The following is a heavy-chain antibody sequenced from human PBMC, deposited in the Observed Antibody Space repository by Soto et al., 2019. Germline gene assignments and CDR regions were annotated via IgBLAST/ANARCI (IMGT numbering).Heavy chain of an antibody. V-gene: IGHV4-59*12. Sequence: SETLSLTCTVSGGSISSYYWSWIRQPPGKGLEWIGHTYHSGNPYYNPSLKSRVIISVDRSKNQSSLKVRSVTAADTAVSYCPRETSGAYAGYFDYWGQGTPVTVSS. J-gene: IGHJ4*02. CDR1: GGSISSYY. CDR3: PRETSGAYAGYFDY. D-gene: IGHD2-2*01. CDR2: TYHSGNP.